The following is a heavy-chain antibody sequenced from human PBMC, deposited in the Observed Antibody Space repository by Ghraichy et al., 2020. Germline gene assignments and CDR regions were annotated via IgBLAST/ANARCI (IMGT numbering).Heavy chain of an antibody. D-gene: IGHD3-9*01. CDR1: GFTFSYSG. Sequence: GSLRLSCAVSGFTFSYSGMHWVRQAPGQGLEWVAFIWNDGSNEYYADSVTGRFTISSDDSKNTLYLQMDSLRAEDTALYYCARDKLYYDILSGYSPYHYGMDGWGQGTTVTVSS. V-gene: IGHV3-33*01. CDR2: IWNDGSNE. J-gene: IGHJ6*02. CDR3: ARDKLYYDILSGYSPYHYGMDG.